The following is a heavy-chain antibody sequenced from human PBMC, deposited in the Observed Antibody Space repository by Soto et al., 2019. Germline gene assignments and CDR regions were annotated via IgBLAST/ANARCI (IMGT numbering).Heavy chain of an antibody. CDR2: ITPSSGST. V-gene: IGHV1-46*01. Sequence: GASVKVSCKASGYTFTTYYMHWLRQARGQGLEWMGIITPSSGSTRYEQKFQDRVTMTRDTSTSTVYMELSSLRSEDTAVYYCARAVSTKPAPIDYWGQGTLVTVSS. D-gene: IGHD4-17*01. J-gene: IGHJ4*02. CDR3: ARAVSTKPAPIDY. CDR1: GYTFTTYY.